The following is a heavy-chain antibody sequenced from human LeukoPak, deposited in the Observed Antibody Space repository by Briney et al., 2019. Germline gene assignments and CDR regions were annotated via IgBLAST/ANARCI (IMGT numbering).Heavy chain of an antibody. Sequence: SETLSLTCTVSGGSISSYYWSWIRQPPGKGLEWIGYIYYSGSTNYNPSLKSRVTISVDTSKNQFSLKLSSVTAADTAVYYCARGTYYYDSSGYYPDYWGQGTLVTVSS. CDR2: IYYSGST. CDR3: ARGTYYYDSSGYYPDY. CDR1: GGSISSYY. D-gene: IGHD3-22*01. J-gene: IGHJ4*02. V-gene: IGHV4-59*01.